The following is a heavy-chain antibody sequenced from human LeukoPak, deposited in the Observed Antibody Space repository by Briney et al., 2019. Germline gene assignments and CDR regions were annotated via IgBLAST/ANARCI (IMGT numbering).Heavy chain of an antibody. J-gene: IGHJ3*02. CDR2: IYYSGST. V-gene: IGHV4-61*01. CDR3: ARAPGSSGHQGVFDI. D-gene: IGHD3-22*01. CDR1: GYSISSGYY. Sequence: SETLSLTCGVSGYSISSGYYWGWIRQPPGKGLEWIGYIYYSGSTNYNPSLKSRVTISVDTSKNQISLKLSSVTAADTAVYYCARAPGSSGHQGVFDIWGQGTMVTVSS.